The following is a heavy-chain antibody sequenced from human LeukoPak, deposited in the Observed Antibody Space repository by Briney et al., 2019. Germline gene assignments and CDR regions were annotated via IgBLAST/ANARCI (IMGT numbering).Heavy chain of an antibody. V-gene: IGHV3-33*01. J-gene: IGHJ4*02. CDR1: GFTFSSYG. CDR2: IWSDGYTK. CDR3: ARDGAISTSGSPLDY. Sequence: GGSLRLSCAASGFTFSSYGMNWVRQAPGRGLQWVTVIWSDGYTKYYTDSVKGRFTISRDNSKNTLYLQMNSLRAEDTAVYYCARDGAISTSGSPLDYWGQGTLVTVSS. D-gene: IGHD3-10*01.